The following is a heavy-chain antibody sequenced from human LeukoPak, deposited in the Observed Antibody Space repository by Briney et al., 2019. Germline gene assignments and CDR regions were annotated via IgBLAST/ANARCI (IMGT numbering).Heavy chain of an antibody. J-gene: IGHJ4*02. D-gene: IGHD5-24*01. CDR1: GFSFDEHA. CDR2: ISYSSETT. CDR3: AKEGGGYHFDY. V-gene: IGHV3-9*01. Sequence: GGSLRLSCAASGFSFDEHAMHWVRQAPGKGLEWVSGISYSSETTGYVDSVKGRFTVSRDNRKNSLYLQMNSLRAEDTAVYYCAKEGGGYHFDYWGQGTLVTVSS.